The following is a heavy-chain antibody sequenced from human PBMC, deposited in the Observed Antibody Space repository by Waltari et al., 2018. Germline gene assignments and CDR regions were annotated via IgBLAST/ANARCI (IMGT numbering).Heavy chain of an antibody. D-gene: IGHD6-19*01. CDR2: IRGGGGST. V-gene: IGHV3-23*04. Sequence: EVQLVESGGGWVQPGGSLGLSCAASGFTFSSYAMSWVRQAPGKGLEWVSAIRGGGGSTYYSDSGKGRFTISRDKSKNTLYLQMNSLRAEDTAEYYCAKDQGQQWLVVGDAFDIWGQGTMVTVSS. CDR3: AKDQGQQWLVVGDAFDI. CDR1: GFTFSSYA. J-gene: IGHJ3*02.